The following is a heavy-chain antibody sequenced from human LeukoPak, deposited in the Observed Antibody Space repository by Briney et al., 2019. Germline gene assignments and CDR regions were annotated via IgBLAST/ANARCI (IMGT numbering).Heavy chain of an antibody. V-gene: IGHV3-21*01. Sequence: GSLGLSCAASGFTFSSYSMNWVRQAPGKGLEWVSSISSSSSYIYYADSVKGRFTISRDNAKNSLYLQMNSLRAEDTAVYYCTRDPLWEWLSTGRYFQHWGQGTLVTVSS. CDR3: TRDPLWEWLSTGRYFQH. CDR2: ISSSSSYI. J-gene: IGHJ1*01. CDR1: GFTFSSYS. D-gene: IGHD3-3*01.